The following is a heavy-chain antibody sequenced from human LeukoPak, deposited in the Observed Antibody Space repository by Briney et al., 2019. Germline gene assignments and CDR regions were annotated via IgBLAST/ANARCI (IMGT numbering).Heavy chain of an antibody. CDR1: GGSISSYY. CDR3: ARASLAVAGKYNWFDP. CDR2: IYYSGST. D-gene: IGHD6-19*01. V-gene: IGHV4-59*12. Sequence: SETLSLTCTVSGGSISSYYWSWIRQPPGKGLEWIGYIYYSGSTNYNPSLKSRVTISVDTSKNQFSMILSSVTAADTAVYYCARASLAVAGKYNWFDPWGQGTLVTVSS. J-gene: IGHJ5*02.